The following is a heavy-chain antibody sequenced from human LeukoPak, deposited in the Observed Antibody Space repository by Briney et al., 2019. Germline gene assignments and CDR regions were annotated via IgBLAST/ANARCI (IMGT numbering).Heavy chain of an antibody. CDR1: GFTFSSYE. Sequence: GGSLRLSCAASGFTFSSYEMNWVRQAPGKGLEWVSYTSSSGSSIYYADSVKGRFTISRDSAKNSLYLQMTSLRAEDTAVYYCATRYGSSTSCPYGGDAFDIWGQGTMVTVSS. CDR2: TSSSGSSI. V-gene: IGHV3-48*03. J-gene: IGHJ3*02. D-gene: IGHD2-2*01. CDR3: ATRYGSSTSCPYGGDAFDI.